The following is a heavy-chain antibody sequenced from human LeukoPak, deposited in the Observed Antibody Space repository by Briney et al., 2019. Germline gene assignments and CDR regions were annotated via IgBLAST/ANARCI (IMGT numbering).Heavy chain of an antibody. V-gene: IGHV4-39*07. CDR2: IYYSGST. CDR1: GGSISSSSYY. J-gene: IGHJ3*02. CDR3: AKSSGYYIDAFDT. D-gene: IGHD3-22*01. Sequence: SETLSLTCTVSGGSISSSSYYWGWFRQPPGKGLEWIGSIYYSGSTYYNPSLKSRVTISVDTSKNQFSLKLSSVTAADTAVYYCAKSSGYYIDAFDTWGQGTMVTVSS.